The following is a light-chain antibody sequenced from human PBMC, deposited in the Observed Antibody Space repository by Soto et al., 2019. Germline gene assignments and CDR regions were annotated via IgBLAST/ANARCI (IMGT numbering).Light chain of an antibody. J-gene: IGLJ3*02. CDR3: QTWGTGIWV. CDR2: LNSDGSH. Sequence: QLVLTQSPSASASLGASVKLTCTLSSGHSSYAIAWHQQQPEKGPRYLMKLNSDGSHSKGDGIPDRFSGSSSGAERYLTISRLPSEDEADYSCQTWGTGIWVFGGGTPLTVL. V-gene: IGLV4-69*01. CDR1: SGHSSYA.